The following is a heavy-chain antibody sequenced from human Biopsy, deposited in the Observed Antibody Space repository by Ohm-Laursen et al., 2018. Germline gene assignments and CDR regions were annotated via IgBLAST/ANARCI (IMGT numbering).Heavy chain of an antibody. CDR3: ARLTGDPSY. V-gene: IGHV4-59*01. CDR1: GGSIKSYY. J-gene: IGHJ4*02. CDR2: IYYTGHT. D-gene: IGHD7-27*01. Sequence: GTLSLTCTVSGGSIKSYYWNWIRQSPGKGLEWIGFIYYTGHTNYNPSPKSRATISVDTSKNQFSLKVISVTAADTAVYYCARLTGDPSYWGQGILVTVSP.